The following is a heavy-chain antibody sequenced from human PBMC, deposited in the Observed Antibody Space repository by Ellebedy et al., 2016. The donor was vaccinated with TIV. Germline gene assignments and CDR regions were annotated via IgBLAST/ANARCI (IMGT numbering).Heavy chain of an antibody. J-gene: IGHJ4*02. V-gene: IGHV3-48*02. Sequence: GGSLRLXXAVSAFTFSTYSMNLVRQAPGKGLEWVAFIRSSTNSISYADSVKGRFTISRDDAENSLYLQMNSLRDEDTAVYYCARGDTNSGDYWGQGTLVTVSS. CDR1: AFTFSTYS. CDR2: IRSSTNSI. D-gene: IGHD3-3*01. CDR3: ARGDTNSGDY.